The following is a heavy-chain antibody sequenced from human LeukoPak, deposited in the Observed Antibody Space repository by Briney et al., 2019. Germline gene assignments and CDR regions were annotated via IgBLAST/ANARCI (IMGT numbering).Heavy chain of an antibody. CDR3: AREQTHGYGGKGWDV. CDR1: GFTFSHAR. V-gene: IGHV3-15*01. CDR2: IKSYVHGGTT. J-gene: IGHJ6*04. D-gene: IGHD4-23*01. Sequence: GGSLRLACAASGFTFSHARMNWVRQAPGKGLEWIGLIKSYVHGGTTDYASPVQGRFTISRDDSKSIVYLQMTSLRAEDTAVYYCAREQTHGYGGKGWDVWGKGTTVTVSS.